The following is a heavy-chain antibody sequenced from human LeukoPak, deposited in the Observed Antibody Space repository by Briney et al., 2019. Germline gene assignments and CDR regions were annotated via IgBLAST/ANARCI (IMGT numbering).Heavy chain of an antibody. CDR2: IYTSGST. V-gene: IGHV4-4*07. CDR1: GGSISSYY. CDR3: ARVPDCSSTSCYGTNWFDP. D-gene: IGHD2-2*01. J-gene: IGHJ5*02. Sequence: PSETLSLTCTVSGGSISSYYWSWIRQPAGKGLEWIGRIYTSGSTNYNPSLKSRVTMSVDTSKNQFSLKLSSVTAADTAVYYCARVPDCSSTSCYGTNWFDPWGQGTLVTVSS.